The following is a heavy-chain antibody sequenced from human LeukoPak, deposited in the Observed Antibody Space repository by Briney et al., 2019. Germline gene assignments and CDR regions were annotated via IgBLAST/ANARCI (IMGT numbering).Heavy chain of an antibody. V-gene: IGHV3-23*01. CDR1: GFTFSTYA. Sequence: GGSLTLSCAASGFTFSTYAMSWVRQAPGKGLEWVSAISGSGTSTYYADSVKGRFTISRDNSKNTLYLQMNSLRAEDTAVYYCAKDVASRYDFWSGYFWGQGTLVTVSS. D-gene: IGHD3-3*01. CDR3: AKDVASRYDFWSGYF. J-gene: IGHJ4*02. CDR2: ISGSGTST.